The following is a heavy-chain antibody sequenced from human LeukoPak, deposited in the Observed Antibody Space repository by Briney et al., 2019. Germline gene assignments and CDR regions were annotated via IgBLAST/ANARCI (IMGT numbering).Heavy chain of an antibody. V-gene: IGHV3-74*01. Sequence: GSLRLSCAASGFPFSNYWMHWVRQAPGKGLVGVSRMNSDGRSTNYADSVKGRFTISRDNAKNTLYLQMNSLRAEDAAVYYCATVSRSSGRGYFDYWGPGTLVTVSS. CDR2: MNSDGRST. D-gene: IGHD6-19*01. CDR1: GFPFSNYW. CDR3: ATVSRSSGRGYFDY. J-gene: IGHJ4*02.